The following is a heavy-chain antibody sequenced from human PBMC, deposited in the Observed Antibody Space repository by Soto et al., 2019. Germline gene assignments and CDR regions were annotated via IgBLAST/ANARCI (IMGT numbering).Heavy chain of an antibody. CDR2: IRSSSYYI. J-gene: IGHJ4*02. CDR1: GFPFRSSS. V-gene: IGHV3-21*01. CDR3: ARDLGEVSAF. D-gene: IGHD3-10*01. Sequence: GGSLSLSCEASGFPFRSSSMNWVRQAPGKGLEWLSSIRSSSYYIFYADSVKGRFTISRDNAKNSLYLQMHSLSAEDTAVYYCARDLGEVSAFWGQGTPVTVSS.